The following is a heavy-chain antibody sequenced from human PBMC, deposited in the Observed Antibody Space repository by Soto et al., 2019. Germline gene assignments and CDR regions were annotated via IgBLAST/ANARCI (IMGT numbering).Heavy chain of an antibody. CDR2: IYHSGST. V-gene: IGHV4-30-2*01. CDR1: GGSISSGGYS. Sequence: SETLSLTCAVSGGSISSGGYSWSWIRQPPGKGLEWIGYIYHSGSTYYNPSLKSRVTISVDRSKNQFSLKLSSVTAADTAVYYCARGVGGMVRGVIVPYYYYGMDVWGQGTTVTVSS. CDR3: ARGVGGMVRGVIVPYYYYGMDV. J-gene: IGHJ6*02. D-gene: IGHD3-10*01.